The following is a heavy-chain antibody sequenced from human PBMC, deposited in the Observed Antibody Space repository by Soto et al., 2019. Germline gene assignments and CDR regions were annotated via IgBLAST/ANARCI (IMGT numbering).Heavy chain of an antibody. CDR3: ARHHGDYGRKYYFDY. J-gene: IGHJ4*02. CDR1: GGSISSYY. D-gene: IGHD4-17*01. Sequence: QVPLQESGPGLVKPSETLSLTCTVSGGSISSYYWSWIRQPPGKGLEWIGYIYYSGSTHYNPSLKRRVTISVDTSKNQCSLKLSSVTAADTAVYYCARHHGDYGRKYYFDYWGQGTLVTVAS. CDR2: IYYSGST. V-gene: IGHV4-59*08.